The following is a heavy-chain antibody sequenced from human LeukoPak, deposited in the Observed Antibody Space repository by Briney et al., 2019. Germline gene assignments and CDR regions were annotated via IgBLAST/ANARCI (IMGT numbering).Heavy chain of an antibody. CDR3: ARAGQLWSYYFDY. CDR2: IIPIHGIA. J-gene: IGHJ4*02. CDR1: GDTFTSDA. Sequence: ASVKVSCKASGDTFTSDAISWVRQAPGQGLEWMGRIIPIHGIANYAQKFQGRGTITADRSTSTAYMELSSLRSEDTAVYYCARAGQLWSYYFDYWGQGTLVTVSS. V-gene: IGHV1-69*04. D-gene: IGHD5-18*01.